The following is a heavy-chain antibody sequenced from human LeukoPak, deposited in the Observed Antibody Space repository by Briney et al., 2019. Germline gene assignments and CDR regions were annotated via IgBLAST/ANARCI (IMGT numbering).Heavy chain of an antibody. CDR1: RGSINSGDQY. D-gene: IGHD3-22*01. Sequence: PSETLSLTCTVSRGSINSGDQYWSWVRQPPGKGLEWIGYIYYTGSTYFNPSLKSRVTISVDTSKNLLSLKLHSVTAADTAVYYCARVFMYGDTDYYDSSGYRYFDFWGQGILVTVSS. J-gene: IGHJ4*02. CDR2: IYYTGST. V-gene: IGHV4-30-4*01. CDR3: ARVFMYGDTDYYDSSGYRYFDF.